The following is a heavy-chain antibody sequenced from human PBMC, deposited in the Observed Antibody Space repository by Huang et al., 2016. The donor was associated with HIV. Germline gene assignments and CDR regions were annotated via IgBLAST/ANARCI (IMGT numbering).Heavy chain of an antibody. D-gene: IGHD3-3*01. V-gene: IGHV4-34*02. J-gene: IGHJ6*02. CDR2: VNDSGAT. Sequence: QMQLQQRGAGLLKPSETLSLTCGVSGGSFTGNYLTWIRQAPGKGLEGIGEVNDSGATNHNPTLNGRVTISLDKSNRELSLNLRSVTAADTAVYYCARQWTILEWLLGLDVWGQGTTVIVSS. CDR3: ARQWTILEWLLGLDV. CDR1: GGSFTGNY.